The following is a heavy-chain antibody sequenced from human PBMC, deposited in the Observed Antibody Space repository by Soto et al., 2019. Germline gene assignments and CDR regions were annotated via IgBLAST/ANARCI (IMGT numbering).Heavy chain of an antibody. CDR1: GYTFTSYD. D-gene: IGHD2-2*01. J-gene: IGHJ4*02. V-gene: IGHV1-8*01. CDR2: MNPNSGNT. CDR3: SISTAYLALSSLRSEDTAVYYCARTLNGDIVDY. Sequence: QVQLVQSGAEVKKPGASVKVSCKASGYTFTSYDINWVRQATGQGLEWMGWMNPNSGNTGHAQKFQGRVTMSRNNRXRXXAGYAHTFQARXTXTXXTSISTAYLALSSLRSEDTAVYYCARTLNGDIVDYCGQGTLVTVSS.